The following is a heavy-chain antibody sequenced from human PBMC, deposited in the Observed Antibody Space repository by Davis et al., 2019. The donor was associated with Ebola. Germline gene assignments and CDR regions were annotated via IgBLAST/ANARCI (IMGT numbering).Heavy chain of an antibody. D-gene: IGHD1-26*01. Sequence: GESLKISCAASGFTFSDYYMSWVRQASGKGLEWVGRIRSKANSYATAYAASVKGRFTISRDNAKNSLYLQMNSLRAEDTAVYYCARSSLGNYYYYGMDVWGQGTTVTVSS. CDR2: IRSKANSYAT. CDR3: ARSSLGNYYYYGMDV. J-gene: IGHJ6*02. CDR1: GFTFSDYY. V-gene: IGHV3-73*01.